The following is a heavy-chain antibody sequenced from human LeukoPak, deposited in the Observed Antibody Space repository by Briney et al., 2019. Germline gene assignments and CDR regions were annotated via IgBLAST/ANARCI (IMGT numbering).Heavy chain of an antibody. CDR2: MKSKPEGGTT. V-gene: IGHV3-15*01. CDR1: GFTFVNAS. CDR3: TTGNP. Sequence: PGGSLRLSCLTSGFTFVNASMSWVRQAPGKGLEWVGLMKSKPEGGTTFYAAPVRGRFTISRDDSRNTLYLQMSSLTIGDTGVYYCTTGNPWGQGTLVTVSS. J-gene: IGHJ5*02.